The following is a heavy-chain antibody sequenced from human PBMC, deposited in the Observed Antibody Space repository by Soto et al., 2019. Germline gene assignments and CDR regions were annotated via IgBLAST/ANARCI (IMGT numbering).Heavy chain of an antibody. Sequence: QVQLVQSGPEVKKPGSSVRISCRSGGDTFSSYTVSWVRQTPGQGLEWMGRIIPFLGVTNYSRKFKGRMTINAATSTPTAHMGLRRVASEDTALSQCAGLRYGGLDCYTQYSYGVDVWGQGTSVIVSS. V-gene: IGHV1-69*02. D-gene: IGHD3-9*01. J-gene: IGHJ6*02. CDR1: GDTFSSYT. CDR2: IIPFLGVT. CDR3: AGLRYGGLDCYTQYSYGVDV.